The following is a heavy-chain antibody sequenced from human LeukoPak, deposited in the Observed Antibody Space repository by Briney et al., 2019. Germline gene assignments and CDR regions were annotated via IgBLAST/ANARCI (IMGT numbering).Heavy chain of an antibody. V-gene: IGHV3-30-3*01. CDR1: GFTFSSYT. Sequence: GGSLRLSCAASGFTFSSYTMQWVRQAPGKGLEWVAVISYDGSNEYYEDSVKGRLTISRDSSRTTLYLQMISLRAEDTAVYYCARGPQYSGRIDYWGQGTLVTVSS. J-gene: IGHJ4*02. D-gene: IGHD1-26*01. CDR2: ISYDGSNE. CDR3: ARGPQYSGRIDY.